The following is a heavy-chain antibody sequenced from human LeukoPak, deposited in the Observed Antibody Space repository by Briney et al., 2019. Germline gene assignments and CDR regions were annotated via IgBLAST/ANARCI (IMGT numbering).Heavy chain of an antibody. J-gene: IGHJ6*03. CDR2: ISSSGSTI. D-gene: IGHD5-18*01. Sequence: GGSLRLSCAASGFTFSSYEMNWVRQAPGKGLEWVSYISSSGSTIYYADSVKGRFTLSRDNSKNTLYLQMHRLRAEDTAVYYCAREDTAIRSPYYSYYMDVWGKATTVTVSS. CDR1: GFTFSSYE. CDR3: AREDTAIRSPYYSYYMDV. V-gene: IGHV3-48*03.